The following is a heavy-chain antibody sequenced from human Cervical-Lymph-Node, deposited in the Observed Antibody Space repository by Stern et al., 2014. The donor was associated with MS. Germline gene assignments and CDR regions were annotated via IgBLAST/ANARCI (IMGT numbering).Heavy chain of an antibody. Sequence: QMQLVQSGAEVKKPGSSVKVSCKASGGTFSSYAISWVRQAPGQGLEWMGGIIPIFGTANYAQKFQGRVTITADEFTSTAYMELSSLRSEDTAVYYCAGFHCSSTSCSHLWYYYYGMDVWGQGTTVTVSS. CDR3: AGFHCSSTSCSHLWYYYYGMDV. J-gene: IGHJ6*02. CDR1: GGTFSSYA. D-gene: IGHD2-2*01. CDR2: IIPIFGTA. V-gene: IGHV1-69*01.